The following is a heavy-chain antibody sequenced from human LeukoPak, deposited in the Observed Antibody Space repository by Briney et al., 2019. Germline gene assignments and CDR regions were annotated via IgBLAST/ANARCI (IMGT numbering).Heavy chain of an antibody. J-gene: IGHJ1*01. D-gene: IGHD6-13*01. V-gene: IGHV3-48*02. CDR2: ISSSSSTI. CDR3: ARAAPYSSSFKYFQH. Sequence: GGSLRLSCAASGFTFSSYSLNWVRQAPGKGLEWVSYISSSSSTIYYADSVKGRFTISRDNAKNSLYLQMNSLRDEDTAVYYCARAAPYSSSFKYFQHWGQGTLVTVSS. CDR1: GFTFSSYS.